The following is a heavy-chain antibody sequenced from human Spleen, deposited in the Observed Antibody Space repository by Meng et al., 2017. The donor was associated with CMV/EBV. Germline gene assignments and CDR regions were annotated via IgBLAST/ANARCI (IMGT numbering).Heavy chain of an antibody. D-gene: IGHD2-2*01. J-gene: IGHJ5*02. CDR1: SISSGDSS. CDR3: ARLGYCSSTSCYSNRFDP. V-gene: IGHV4-30-4*08. Sequence: SISSGDSSWSWIRQPPGKGLEWIGYIYYSGSTYYNPSLKSRVTISVDTSKNQFSLKLSSVTAADTAVYYCARLGYCSSTSCYSNRFDPWGQGTLVTVSS. CDR2: IYYSGST.